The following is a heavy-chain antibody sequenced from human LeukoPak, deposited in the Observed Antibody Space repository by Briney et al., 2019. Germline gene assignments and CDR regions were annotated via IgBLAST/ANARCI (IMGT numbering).Heavy chain of an antibody. J-gene: IGHJ6*02. V-gene: IGHV5-51*01. CDR2: IYPDDSDT. D-gene: IGHD3-10*01. CDR3: ARGAYGSGSSYNYYGMDV. CDR1: GYRFPTSW. Sequence: GESLRISCKGSGYRFPTSWIAWVRQMPGKGLEWMGLIYPDDSDTIYNPSFEGQVTFSVDKSISTAYLQWSSLKASDTAIYDCARGAYGSGSSYNYYGMDVWGQGTPVTVSS.